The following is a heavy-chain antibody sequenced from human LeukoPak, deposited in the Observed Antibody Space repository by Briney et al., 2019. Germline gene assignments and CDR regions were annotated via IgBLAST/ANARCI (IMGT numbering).Heavy chain of an antibody. J-gene: IGHJ4*02. CDR2: IIPIFGTA. D-gene: IGHD5-12*01. V-gene: IGHV1-69*05. CDR1: GGTFSSYV. Sequence: SVKVSFKASGGTFSSYVISWVRQAPGQGLEWMGGIIPIFGTANYAHKFQGRVTITTDESTSTAYMELSSLRSEDTAEYYCARGRGGYDRAFDYWGQGTLVTASS. CDR3: ARGRGGYDRAFDY.